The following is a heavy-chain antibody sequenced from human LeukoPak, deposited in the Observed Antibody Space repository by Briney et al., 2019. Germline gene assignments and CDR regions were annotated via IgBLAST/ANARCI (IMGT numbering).Heavy chain of an antibody. CDR3: VRDIHPVPAARGNWFDP. Sequence: ASVKVSCKASGYTFTSYGISWVRQALGQGLEWMGWISAYNGNTNYAQKLQGRVTMTTDTSTSTAYMELRSLRSDDTAVYYCVRDIHPVPAARGNWFDPWGQGTLVTVSS. V-gene: IGHV1-18*01. D-gene: IGHD2-2*01. CDR1: GYTFTSYG. J-gene: IGHJ5*02. CDR2: ISAYNGNT.